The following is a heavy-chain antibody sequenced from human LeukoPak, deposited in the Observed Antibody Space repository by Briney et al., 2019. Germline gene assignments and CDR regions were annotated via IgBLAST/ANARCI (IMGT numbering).Heavy chain of an antibody. V-gene: IGHV4-39*07. J-gene: IGHJ3*02. CDR2: IYYSGST. CDR1: GGSIISSSYY. Sequence: SETLSLTCTVSGGSIISSSYYWGWIRQPPGKGLEWIGSIYYSGSTNYNPSLKSRVTISVDTSKDQFSLKLSSVTAADTAVYYCAGRLWRRDGYNLSAFDIWGQGTMVTVSS. D-gene: IGHD5-24*01. CDR3: AGRLWRRDGYNLSAFDI.